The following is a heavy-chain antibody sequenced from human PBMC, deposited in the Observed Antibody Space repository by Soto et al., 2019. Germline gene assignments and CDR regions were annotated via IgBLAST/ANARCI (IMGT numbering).Heavy chain of an antibody. V-gene: IGHV4-30-4*01. Sequence: PSETLSLTCTVSGGSISSGDYYWSWIRQPPGKGLEWIGYIYYSGSTYYNPSLKSRVTISVDTSNNQFSLKVKSVTAADTAVYYCARLSGSYNDRYFDYWGQGTLVTVSS. CDR2: IYYSGST. CDR3: ARLSGSYNDRYFDY. CDR1: GGSISSGDYY. J-gene: IGHJ4*02. D-gene: IGHD1-26*01.